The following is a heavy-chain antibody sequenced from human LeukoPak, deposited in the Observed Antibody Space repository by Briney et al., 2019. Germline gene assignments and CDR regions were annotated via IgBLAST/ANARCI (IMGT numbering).Heavy chain of an antibody. CDR2: ISRSGSTI. CDR3: AGGLWFGDPPNY. J-gene: IGHJ4*02. V-gene: IGHV3-48*03. Sequence: PGGSLRLSCAASGFTFSSYEMNWVRQPPGKGLEGVSYISRSGSTIYYADSVKGRFTISRDNAKNSLYLQMNSLRAEDTAVYYCAGGLWFGDPPNYWGQGTLVTVSS. D-gene: IGHD3-10*01. CDR1: GFTFSSYE.